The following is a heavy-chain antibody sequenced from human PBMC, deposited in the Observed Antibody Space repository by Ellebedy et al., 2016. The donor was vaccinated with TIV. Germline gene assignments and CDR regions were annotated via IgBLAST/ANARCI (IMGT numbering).Heavy chain of an antibody. V-gene: IGHV4-34*01. J-gene: IGHJ4*02. D-gene: IGHD3-9*01. Sequence: SETLSLTCAVSGGSFTLYYWSWIRQPPGKGLEWIGEINHSGSTYKNPSLKSRVTISQDASKMQFSLKLTSVTAADTAIYYCARGATYDILTGYSHWGQGILVTVSS. CDR1: GGSFTLYY. CDR2: INHSGST. CDR3: ARGATYDILTGYSH.